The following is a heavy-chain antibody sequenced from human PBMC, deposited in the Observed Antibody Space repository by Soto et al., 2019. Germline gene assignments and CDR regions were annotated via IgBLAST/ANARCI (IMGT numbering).Heavy chain of an antibody. D-gene: IGHD4-4*01. Sequence: QVQLQESGPRLVKPSQTLSLTCTVSGGSIRRGDYYWSWIRQPPAKGLEWIGYVYYSGSTYYNPSLKSQVTISVDTSKIHFSLKLSSVTAADTAVYYCARDNRGYSNYDYYYYGMDVWGQGTTVTVSS. CDR2: VYYSGST. J-gene: IGHJ6*02. CDR3: ARDNRGYSNYDYYYYGMDV. CDR1: GGSIRRGDYY. V-gene: IGHV4-30-4*01.